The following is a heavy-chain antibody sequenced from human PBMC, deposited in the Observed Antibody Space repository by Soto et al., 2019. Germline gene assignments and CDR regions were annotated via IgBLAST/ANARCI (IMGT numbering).Heavy chain of an antibody. CDR1: GYSFTSYW. CDR2: IYPGDSDT. J-gene: IGHJ5*02. D-gene: IGHD2-2*01. CDR3: ARHTYCGSTSCYPHNWFDP. V-gene: IGHV5-51*01. Sequence: PGESLKISCKGSGYSFTSYWIGWVRQMPGKGLEWMGIIYPGDSDTRYSPSFQGQVTISADKSISTAYLQWSSLKASDTAMYYCARHTYCGSTSCYPHNWFDPWGQGTLVTVSS.